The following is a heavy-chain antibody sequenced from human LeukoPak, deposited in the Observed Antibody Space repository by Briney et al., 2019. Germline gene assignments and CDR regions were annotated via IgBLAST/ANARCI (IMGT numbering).Heavy chain of an antibody. V-gene: IGHV3-23*01. CDR2: IIGSGGST. J-gene: IGHJ4*02. CDR1: GFTFSSYA. CDR3: AKAPGDQLLLSTGYFDY. Sequence: GGSLTLSCAASGFTFSSYAMSWVRHAHGEVREWVSAIIGSGGSTYYADSVKGRFTISRDNSKNTLYLQVNSLRAEDTAVYYCAKAPGDQLLLSTGYFDYWGQGTLVTVSS. D-gene: IGHD2-2*01.